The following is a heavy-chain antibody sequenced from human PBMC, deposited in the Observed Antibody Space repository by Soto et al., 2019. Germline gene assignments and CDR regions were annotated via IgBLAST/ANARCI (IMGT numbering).Heavy chain of an antibody. V-gene: IGHV1-18*01. CDR2: ISAYNGNT. CDR1: GYAFTSYG. D-gene: IGHD6-19*01. CDR3: ARGTMAGYYYYGMDV. J-gene: IGHJ6*02. Sequence: ASVKVSCKASGYAFTSYGISWVRQAPGQGLEWMGWISAYNGNTNYAQKLQGRVTLTTDTSTSTAYMELRSLRSDDTAVYYCARGTMAGYYYYGMDVWGQGTTVTVSS.